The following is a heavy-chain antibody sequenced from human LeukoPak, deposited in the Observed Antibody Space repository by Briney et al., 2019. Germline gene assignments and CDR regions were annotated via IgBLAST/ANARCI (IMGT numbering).Heavy chain of an antibody. Sequence: GGSLRLFCTASGFAFSRFEVNWVRQPPGKGLEWVSYVGTNGATIYYADSVKGRFTISRDNAKNLVYLRMNSLRAEDTAVYYCARESRGNHDSGSYYPWFDPWRQGTLVTVSS. D-gene: IGHD1-26*01. J-gene: IGHJ5*02. CDR1: GFAFSRFE. CDR3: ARESRGNHDSGSYYPWFDP. V-gene: IGHV3-48*03. CDR2: VGTNGATI.